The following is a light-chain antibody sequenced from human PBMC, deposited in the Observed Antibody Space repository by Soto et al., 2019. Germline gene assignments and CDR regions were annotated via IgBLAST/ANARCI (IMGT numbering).Light chain of an antibody. Sequence: EIVMTQSPATLSMSPGQRATLTCRASQSVGRNLAWYPQRPGQPPRLLIYGASTSATGITARFSGSGSGPEFTLTVSSLQSEDFAVYYCQQYDNRPPYTFGKGTKVEMK. CDR1: QSVGRN. V-gene: IGKV3-15*01. CDR2: GAS. J-gene: IGKJ2*01. CDR3: QQYDNRPPYT.